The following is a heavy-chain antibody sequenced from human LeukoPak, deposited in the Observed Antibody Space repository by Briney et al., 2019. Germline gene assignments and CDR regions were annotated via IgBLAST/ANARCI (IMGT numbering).Heavy chain of an antibody. D-gene: IGHD6-19*01. CDR3: AKEAWLGSGWYGKGFDP. CDR1: GITFSDHY. Sequence: PGGSLRLSCAASGITFSDHYMTWIRQAPGKGLEWLSNISPSGRTIYYADSVRGRFTISRDNSKNTLYLQMNSLRAEDTAVYYCAKEAWLGSGWYGKGFDPWGQGTLVTVSS. J-gene: IGHJ5*02. V-gene: IGHV3-11*04. CDR2: ISPSGRTI.